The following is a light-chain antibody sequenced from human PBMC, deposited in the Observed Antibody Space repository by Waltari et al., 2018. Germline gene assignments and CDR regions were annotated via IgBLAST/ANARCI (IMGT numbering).Light chain of an antibody. CDR3: MQTLQSRT. Sequence: DIVMTQSPLSLPVTPGEPASISCRSSQGLLHSNGYTSLSWYLQKAGQSPQLLIYLVSNRASGVPDRFSGSGSGTDFTLEISRVEADDVGIYYCMQTLQSRTLGQGTKVEI. CDR1: QGLLHSNGYTS. J-gene: IGKJ1*01. CDR2: LVS. V-gene: IGKV2-28*01.